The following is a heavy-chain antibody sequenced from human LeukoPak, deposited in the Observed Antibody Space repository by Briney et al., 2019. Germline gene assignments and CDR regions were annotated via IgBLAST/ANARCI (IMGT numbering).Heavy chain of an antibody. CDR2: IYYSGST. J-gene: IGHJ4*02. CDR1: GGSISNYY. Sequence: SETLSLTCTVSGGSISNYYWSWIRQPPGKGLEWIAYIYYSGSTNYNPSLKSRVTISVDTSKNQLSLKLSSVTAADTAVYYCASSLVVAGIYYFDYWGQGTLVTVSS. V-gene: IGHV4-59*01. D-gene: IGHD2-2*01. CDR3: ASSLVVAGIYYFDY.